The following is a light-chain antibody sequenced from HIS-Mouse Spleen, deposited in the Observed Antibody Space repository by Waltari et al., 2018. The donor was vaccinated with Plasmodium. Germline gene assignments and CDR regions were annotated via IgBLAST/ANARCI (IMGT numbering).Light chain of an antibody. J-gene: IGKJ2*01. Sequence: AIWMTQSPSLLSASTGDRVTISCRMRQGISSYLAWYQQKPGKAPELLIYAASTLQSGVPSRFRGSGSGTDFTLTISCLQSEDFAAYDCQQYYSFPYTFGQGTKLEIK. CDR1: QGISSY. CDR3: QQYYSFPYT. CDR2: AAS. V-gene: IGKV1D-8*02.